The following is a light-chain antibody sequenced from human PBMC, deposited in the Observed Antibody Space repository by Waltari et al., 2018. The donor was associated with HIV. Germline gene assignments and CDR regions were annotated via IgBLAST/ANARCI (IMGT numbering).Light chain of an antibody. CDR3: QQYYSTQYS. J-gene: IGKJ2*03. CDR1: QSLLYSSTNKNY. Sequence: DIVVTQSPDSLAVRLGERATINGKSSQSLLYSSTNKNYLAWYQQKPGQPPKLLLYCASTRESGVPDRFSGSGSGTDFTLTIDSLRAEDVAVYYCQQYYSTQYSFGQGTKLEIK. V-gene: IGKV4-1*01. CDR2: CAS.